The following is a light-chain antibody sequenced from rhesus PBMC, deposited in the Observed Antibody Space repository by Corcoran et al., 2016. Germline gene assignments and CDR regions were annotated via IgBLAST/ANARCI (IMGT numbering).Light chain of an antibody. CDR3: LQYNSSPWT. Sequence: DIQMTQSPSSLSASVGDKVPITCRVSQDISSWLAWYQQKPGKAPNLLIYKSSRLQSGVPSRFSGSGDGTYVTITISSRQPEDFATYYCLQYNSSPWTFGQGTKVEIK. V-gene: IGKV1-21*01. CDR1: QDISSW. J-gene: IGKJ1*01. CDR2: KSS.